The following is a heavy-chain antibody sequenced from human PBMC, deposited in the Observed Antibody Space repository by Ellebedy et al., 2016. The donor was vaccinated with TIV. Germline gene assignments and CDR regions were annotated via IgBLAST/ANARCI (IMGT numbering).Heavy chain of an antibody. CDR1: GFTFSSYG. CDR2: ISYDGSNK. CDR3: ARGGSSLAPKRNAFDI. V-gene: IGHV3-30*03. J-gene: IGHJ3*02. Sequence: PGGSLRLSCAASGFTFSSYGMHWVRQAPGKGLEWVAVISYDGSNKYYADSVKGRFTISRDNSKNTLYLQMNSLRAEDTAVYYCARGGSSLAPKRNAFDIWGQGTMVTVSS. D-gene: IGHD6-13*01.